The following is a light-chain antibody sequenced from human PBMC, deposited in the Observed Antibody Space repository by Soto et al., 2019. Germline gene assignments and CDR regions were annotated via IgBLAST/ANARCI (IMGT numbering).Light chain of an antibody. CDR3: QQYHIYSWT. CDR2: RAS. J-gene: IGKJ1*01. CDR1: QSLSDW. V-gene: IGKV1-5*03. Sequence: DIQMTQSPSTLSASVGDRVTITCRASQSLSDWLAWYQQKPGEAPRLLIYRASTLQSGVSSRFRGSGSGTEFTLTISDLQPADFATYYCQQYHIYSWTFGQGTTVGIK.